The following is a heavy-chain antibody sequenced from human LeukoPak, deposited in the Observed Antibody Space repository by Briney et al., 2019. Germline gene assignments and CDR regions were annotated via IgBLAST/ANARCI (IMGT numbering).Heavy chain of an antibody. J-gene: IGHJ5*02. V-gene: IGHV4-59*11. Sequence: SETLSLTCTVSGGSISSHYWSWIRQPPGKGLEWIGYIYYSGSTNYNPSLKSRVTISVDTPKNQFSLKLSSVTAADTAVYYCARGVVPAATNWFDPWGQGTLVTVSS. CDR2: IYYSGST. D-gene: IGHD2-2*01. CDR3: ARGVVPAATNWFDP. CDR1: GGSISSHY.